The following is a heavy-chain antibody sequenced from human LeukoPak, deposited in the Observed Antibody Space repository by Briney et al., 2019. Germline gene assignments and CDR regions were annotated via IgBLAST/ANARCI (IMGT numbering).Heavy chain of an antibody. CDR3: ARGWNSYGYSY. D-gene: IGHD5-18*01. CDR1: GFSFSSYS. Sequence: KTGGSLRLSCAASGFSFSSYSMNWVRQAPGKGLEWVSSISSSSSYIHYADSVKGRFTISRDNAKSSLYLQMNSLRAEDTAVYYCARGWNSYGYSYWGQGTLVTVSS. CDR2: ISSSSSYI. V-gene: IGHV3-21*01. J-gene: IGHJ4*02.